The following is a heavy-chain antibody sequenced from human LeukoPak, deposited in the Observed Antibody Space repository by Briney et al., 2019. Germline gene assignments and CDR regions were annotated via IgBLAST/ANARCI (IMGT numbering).Heavy chain of an antibody. V-gene: IGHV1-69*05. CDR1: GGTFSSYA. Sequence: SVKVSCKASGGTFSSYAISWVRQAPGQGLEWMGRIIPIFGTANYAQKFQGRVTITTDESTSTPYMELSSLRSEDTAVYYCARGHYYYDSSGYYDPTDAFDIWGQGTMVTVSS. D-gene: IGHD3-22*01. CDR2: IIPIFGTA. CDR3: ARGHYYYDSSGYYDPTDAFDI. J-gene: IGHJ3*02.